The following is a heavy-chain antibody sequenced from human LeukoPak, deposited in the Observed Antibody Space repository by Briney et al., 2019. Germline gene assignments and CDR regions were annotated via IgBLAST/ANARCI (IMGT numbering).Heavy chain of an antibody. J-gene: IGHJ4*02. D-gene: IGHD4-17*01. V-gene: IGHV4-59*01. Sequence: PSETLSLTCTVSGGSITSYYWSWIRQPPGKGLEWIGYIYYSGSTNYNPSLKSRVTISVDRSKNQFSLKLRSVIAADTAVYYCARERGDDYGDFFDYWGQGTLVTVSS. CDR2: IYYSGST. CDR1: GGSITSYY. CDR3: ARERGDDYGDFFDY.